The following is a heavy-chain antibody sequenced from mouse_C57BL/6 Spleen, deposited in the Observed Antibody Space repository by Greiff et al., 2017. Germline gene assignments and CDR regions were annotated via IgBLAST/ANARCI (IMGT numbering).Heavy chain of an antibody. CDR2: ISYDGSN. Sequence: EVHLVESGPGLVKPSQSLSLTCSVTGYSITSGYYWNWIRQFPGNKLEWMGYISYDGSNNYNPSLKNRISITRDTSKNQFFLKLNSVTTEDTATYYCAREDDYVFAYWGQGTLVTVSA. J-gene: IGHJ3*01. V-gene: IGHV3-6*01. CDR3: AREDDYVFAY. D-gene: IGHD2-4*01. CDR1: GYSITSGYY.